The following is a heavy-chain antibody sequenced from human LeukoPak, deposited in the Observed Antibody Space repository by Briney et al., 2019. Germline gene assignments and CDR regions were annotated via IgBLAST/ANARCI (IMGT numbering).Heavy chain of an antibody. CDR1: GFTLSSYW. CDR2: IKQDGSEK. D-gene: IGHD1-26*01. Sequence: PGGSLRLSCAASGFTLSSYWMSWVRQAPGKGLEWVANIKQDGSEKYYVDSVKGRFTISRDNAKNSLYPQMNSLRAEDTAVYYCARDPESIVGATTVDVWGQGTTVTVSS. CDR3: ARDPESIVGATTVDV. J-gene: IGHJ6*02. V-gene: IGHV3-7*01.